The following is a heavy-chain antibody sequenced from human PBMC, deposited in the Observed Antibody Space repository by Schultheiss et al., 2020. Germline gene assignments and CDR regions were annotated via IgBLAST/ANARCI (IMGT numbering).Heavy chain of an antibody. D-gene: IGHD2-21*01. CDR2: ISSSSSYI. CDR3: AKVGGGGRFDP. J-gene: IGHJ5*02. CDR1: GFTFSSYS. V-gene: IGHV3-21*01. Sequence: GGSLRLSCAASGFTFSSYSMNWVRQAPGKGLEWVSSISSSSSYIYYADSVKGRFTISRDNAKNSLYLQMNSLRAEDTAVYYCAKVGGGGRFDPWGQGTLVTVSS.